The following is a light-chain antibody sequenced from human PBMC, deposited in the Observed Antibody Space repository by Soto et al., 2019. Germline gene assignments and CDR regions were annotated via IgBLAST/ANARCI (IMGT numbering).Light chain of an antibody. J-gene: IGKJ1*01. CDR2: DAS. CDR3: QQRSKWPPWT. V-gene: IGKV3-11*01. Sequence: EIVLTQSPATLSLSPGERATLSCRASQSVGTYLAWYQQKPGQAPRLPIYDASNRATGTPAGFSGSGSGTDFTHTISRLEPEDFPLYYCQQRSKWPPWTFGQGTKVEI. CDR1: QSVGTY.